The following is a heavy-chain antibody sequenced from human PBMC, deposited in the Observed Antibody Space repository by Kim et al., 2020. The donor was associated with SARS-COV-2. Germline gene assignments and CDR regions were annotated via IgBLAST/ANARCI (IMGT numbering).Heavy chain of an antibody. J-gene: IGHJ4*02. CDR2: DGSEK. V-gene: IGHV3-7*01. Sequence: DGSEKNFVDSVKGRFTISRDNAKKSLYLQMNSLRVEDTAVYYCVSTQTFDYWGQGNLVIISS. CDR3: VSTQTFDY.